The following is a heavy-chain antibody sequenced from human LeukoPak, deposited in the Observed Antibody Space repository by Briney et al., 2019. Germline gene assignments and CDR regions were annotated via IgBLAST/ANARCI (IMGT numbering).Heavy chain of an antibody. CDR3: ARDDLYYYGSGSSMSY. CDR1: GGSISSYY. J-gene: IGHJ4*02. V-gene: IGHV4-4*07. D-gene: IGHD3-10*01. CDR2: IYSSGST. Sequence: SETLSLTCTVSGGSISSYYWSWIRQPAGEGLEWIGRIYSSGSTTYNPSLKSRVTMSVDTSKNQFSLKVTSVTAADTAVYYCARDDLYYYGSGSSMSYWGQGTLVTVSS.